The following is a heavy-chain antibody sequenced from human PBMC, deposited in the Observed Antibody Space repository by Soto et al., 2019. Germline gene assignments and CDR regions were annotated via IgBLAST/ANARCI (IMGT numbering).Heavy chain of an antibody. D-gene: IGHD2-2*01. V-gene: IGHV4-39*01. Sequence: QLQLQESGPGLVKPSETLSLTCTVSGGSISSSSYYWGWIRQPPGKGLEWIGSIYYSGSTYYNPSLKSRVTISVDTSKIQSSLKLSSVTAADTAVYYCARQGAYCSSTSCSANWFDPWGQGTLVTVSS. J-gene: IGHJ5*02. CDR1: GGSISSSSYY. CDR2: IYYSGST. CDR3: ARQGAYCSSTSCSANWFDP.